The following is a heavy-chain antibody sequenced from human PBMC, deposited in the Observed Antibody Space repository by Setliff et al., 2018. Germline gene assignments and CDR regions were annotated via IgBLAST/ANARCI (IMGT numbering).Heavy chain of an antibody. J-gene: IGHJ6*02. CDR1: GGSIMNYF. CDR2: VYYTGNT. CDR3: ARLSWNGLRYYGLDV. Sequence: SETLSLTCTVSGGSIMNYFWSWIRQPPGKGLEWIGYVYYTGNTNYNPSLKSRLTISVDPSKNQVSLKLKSATTADTAVYYCARLSWNGLRYYGLDVWGQGTTVTVSS. V-gene: IGHV4-59*01. D-gene: IGHD3-3*01.